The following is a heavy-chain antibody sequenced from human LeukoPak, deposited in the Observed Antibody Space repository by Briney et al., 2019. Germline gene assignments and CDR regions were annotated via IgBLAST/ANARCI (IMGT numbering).Heavy chain of an antibody. Sequence: ASVKVSCKASGYTFTSYDINWVRQATGQGLEWMGWMNPNSGNTGYAQEFQGRVTITRNTSISTAYMELSSLRSEDTAVFYCARLIAAAGTVNWFGPWGQGTLVTVSS. D-gene: IGHD6-13*01. CDR3: ARLIAAAGTVNWFGP. V-gene: IGHV1-8*03. CDR1: GYTFTSYD. J-gene: IGHJ5*02. CDR2: MNPNSGNT.